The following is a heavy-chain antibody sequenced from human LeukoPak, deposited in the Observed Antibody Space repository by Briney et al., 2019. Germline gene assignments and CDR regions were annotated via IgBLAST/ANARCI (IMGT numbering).Heavy chain of an antibody. J-gene: IGHJ6*02. V-gene: IGHV3-30*04. D-gene: IGHD6-19*01. CDR1: GFTFSSYA. CDR3: AIDGSSGWLQGSNYYYYYAMDV. Sequence: GRSLRLSCAASGFTFSSYAMNWVRQAPGKGLEWLTVISNHGRNKYYADSVKGRLTISRDNSQDTLYLHINSLRPEDTAVYYCAIDGSSGWLQGSNYYYYYAMDVWGQGTAVTVSS. CDR2: ISNHGRNK.